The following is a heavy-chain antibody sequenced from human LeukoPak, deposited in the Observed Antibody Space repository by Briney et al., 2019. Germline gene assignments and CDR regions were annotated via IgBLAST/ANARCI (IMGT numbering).Heavy chain of an antibody. CDR2: IYYSGST. CDR3: ARGGQIVWFGEFYFDY. Sequence: SQTLSLTCTGSGGSISSGDYYWSWIRQPPGKGLEWIGYIYYSGSTYYNPSLKSRVTISVDTSKNQFSLKLSSVTAADTAVYYCARGGQIVWFGEFYFDYWGQGTLVTVSS. D-gene: IGHD3-10*01. J-gene: IGHJ4*02. V-gene: IGHV4-30-4*01. CDR1: GGSISSGDYY.